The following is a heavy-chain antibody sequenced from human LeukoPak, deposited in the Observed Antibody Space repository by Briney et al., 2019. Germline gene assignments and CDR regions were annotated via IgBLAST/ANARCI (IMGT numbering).Heavy chain of an antibody. D-gene: IGHD3-3*01. V-gene: IGHV4-38-2*01. CDR3: ARRKTLFWYFDY. J-gene: IGHJ4*02. CDR1: GYSISSGYS. Sequence: SETLSLTCAVSGYSISSGYSWDWTRQSPGKGLEWIGNIYSSGSTYYNPSLKSRVTISVDTSKNQFSLSLNSVTAADTAVYYCARRKTLFWYFDYWGQGTLVTVSS. CDR2: IYSSGST.